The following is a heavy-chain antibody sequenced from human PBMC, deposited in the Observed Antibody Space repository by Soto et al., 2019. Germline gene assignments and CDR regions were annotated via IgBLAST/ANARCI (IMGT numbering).Heavy chain of an antibody. CDR2: KYYSGNT. J-gene: IGHJ4*02. D-gene: IGHD4-4*01. CDR3: ATGKMTTLNFDY. V-gene: IGHV4-30-4*01. CDR1: GASISSGDYY. Sequence: SETLSLTCTVSGASISSGDYYWTWIRQPPGKGLEWIGYKYYSGNTYYNPSLESRVTISVDTSKNQFSLNLSSVTAADTALYYCATGKMTTLNFDYWGQGTLVTVSS.